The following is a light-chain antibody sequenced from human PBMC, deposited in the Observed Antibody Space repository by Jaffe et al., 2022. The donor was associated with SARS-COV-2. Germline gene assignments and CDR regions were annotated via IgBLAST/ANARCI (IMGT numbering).Light chain of an antibody. V-gene: IGKV3-15*01. CDR1: QSINSN. J-gene: IGKJ4*01. CDR2: ESS. CDR3: QQYRSWPLT. Sequence: EIVMTQSPATLSVSPGERATLSCRASQSINSNLAWYQQKPGQAPRLLLYESSTRAAGIPAKFSGSRSGTEFTLTVSSLQSEDFAVYYCQQYRSWPLTFGGGTKVEIK.